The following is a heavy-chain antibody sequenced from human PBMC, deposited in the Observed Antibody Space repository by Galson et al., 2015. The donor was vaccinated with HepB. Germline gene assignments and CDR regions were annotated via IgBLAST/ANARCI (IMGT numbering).Heavy chain of an antibody. CDR3: ATARGQQLGRKYYYYGMDV. J-gene: IGHJ6*02. CDR1: GGSISSYY. CDR2: IYYSGST. D-gene: IGHD6-13*01. Sequence: SETLSLTCTVSGGSISSYYWSWIRQPPGKGLEWIGYIYYSGSTNYNPSLKSRVTISVDTSKNQFSLKLSSVTAADTAVYYCATARGQQLGRKYYYYGMDVWGQGTTVTVSS. V-gene: IGHV4-59*01.